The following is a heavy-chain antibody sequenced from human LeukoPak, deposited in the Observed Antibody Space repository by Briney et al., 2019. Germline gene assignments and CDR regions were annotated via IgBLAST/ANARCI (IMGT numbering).Heavy chain of an antibody. Sequence: AETLSLTCAVYGGSFSGYYWSWIRQPPGKGLEWIGEINHGGSTNYNPSLKSRVTISVDTSKNQFSLKLSSVTAADTAVYYCARGRSGSSWYMYWGQGTLVTVSS. CDR3: ARGRSGSSWYMY. V-gene: IGHV4-34*01. CDR2: INHGGST. J-gene: IGHJ4*02. CDR1: GGSFSGYY. D-gene: IGHD6-13*01.